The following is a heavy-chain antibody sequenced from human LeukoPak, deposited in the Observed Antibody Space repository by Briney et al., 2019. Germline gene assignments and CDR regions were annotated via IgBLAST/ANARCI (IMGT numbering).Heavy chain of an antibody. V-gene: IGHV1-24*01. CDR2: FDPEDGET. Sequence: ASVKVSCKVSGYTLTELSMHWVRQAPGKGLEWMGGFDPEDGETIYAQKFQGRVTMTEDTSTGTTYMELSSLRSEDTAVYYCATSESAEGGGSWYFDYWGQGTLVTVSS. J-gene: IGHJ4*02. CDR1: GYTLTELS. D-gene: IGHD2-15*01. CDR3: ATSESAEGGGSWYFDY.